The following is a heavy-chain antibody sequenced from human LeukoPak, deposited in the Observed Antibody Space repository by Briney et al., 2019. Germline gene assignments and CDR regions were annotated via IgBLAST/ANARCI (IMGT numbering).Heavy chain of an antibody. V-gene: IGHV3-30*18. CDR2: ISFDGSRR. J-gene: IGHJ4*02. CDR1: GFTFSDSG. Sequence: PGRSLRPSCAASGFTFSDSGMRWVRQAPGKGLEWVAIISFDGSRRFYADSVRGRFTVSRDNSKNTLFLQMDSLSADDTGVYYCAKEGTDYGDYPYFFDYWGQGTLVTVSS. CDR3: AKEGTDYGDYPYFFDY. D-gene: IGHD4-17*01.